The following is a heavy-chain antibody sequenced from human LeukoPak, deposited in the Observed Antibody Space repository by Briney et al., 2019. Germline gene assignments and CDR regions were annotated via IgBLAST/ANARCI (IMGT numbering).Heavy chain of an antibody. CDR2: INPNSGGT. CDR3: ARDRGGASYFDY. CDR1: GYTFTGYY. J-gene: IGHJ4*02. Sequence: GASVKVACKASGYTFTGYYMHWVRQAPGQGLEWMGWINPNSGGTNYAQKFQGRVTMTRDTSISTAYMELSRLRSDDTAVYYCARDRGGASYFDYWGQGTLVTVSS. D-gene: IGHD2-15*01. V-gene: IGHV1-2*02.